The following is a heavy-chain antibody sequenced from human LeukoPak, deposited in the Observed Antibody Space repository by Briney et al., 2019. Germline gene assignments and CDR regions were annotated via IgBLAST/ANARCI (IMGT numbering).Heavy chain of an antibody. CDR1: GGSFSDYY. Sequence: SETLSLTCAVYGGSFSDYYWTWIRQPPGKGLEWIGEINHSGRTNYNPSLKSRVTISLDTSKNQFSLKLSSVTAADTAAYYCARGGRSEYFGSGSHDYWGQGILVTVSP. CDR3: ARGGRSEYFGSGSHDY. J-gene: IGHJ4*02. CDR2: INHSGRT. D-gene: IGHD3-10*01. V-gene: IGHV4-34*01.